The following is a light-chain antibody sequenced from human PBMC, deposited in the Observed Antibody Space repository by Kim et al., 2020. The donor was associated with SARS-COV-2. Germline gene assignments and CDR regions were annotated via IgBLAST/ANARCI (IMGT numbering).Light chain of an antibody. CDR1: SSNIGATS. Sequence: GQRVTTSCSGSSSNIGATSVTWYQQRPGTAPKLLIYSSNQRPSGVPDRFSGSKSGTSASLAISGLHSEDEADYYCAAWDDSLNGSVFGTGTKVTVL. V-gene: IGLV1-44*01. CDR2: SSN. CDR3: AAWDDSLNGSV. J-gene: IGLJ1*01.